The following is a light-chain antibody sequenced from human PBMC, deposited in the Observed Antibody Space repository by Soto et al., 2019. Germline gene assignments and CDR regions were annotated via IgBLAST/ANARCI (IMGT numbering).Light chain of an antibody. CDR3: QQSYSTRLT. V-gene: IGKV1-39*01. J-gene: IGKJ4*01. Sequence: DIEMTQSPFSLSASVGDRVTISCRPSQNIKNYLNWYQQRPGKAPKLLMFAASTLQSGVPSRFSGSGSGTDFTLTISSLQPEDFATYYCQQSYSTRLTFGGGTKVEI. CDR1: QNIKNY. CDR2: AAS.